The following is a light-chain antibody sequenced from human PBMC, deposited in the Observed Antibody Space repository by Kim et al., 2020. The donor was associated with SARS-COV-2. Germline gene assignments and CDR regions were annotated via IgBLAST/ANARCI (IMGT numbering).Light chain of an antibody. CDR3: QQANAFPLT. CDR1: IAGW. CDR2: ETS. Sequence: IAGWLTWFQQKPGQAPKLLIFETSNLETGVPSRFSGSRSGTGFTLTISSLQPEDFATYYCQQANAFPLTFGQGTKLEI. J-gene: IGKJ2*01. V-gene: IGKV1-12*01.